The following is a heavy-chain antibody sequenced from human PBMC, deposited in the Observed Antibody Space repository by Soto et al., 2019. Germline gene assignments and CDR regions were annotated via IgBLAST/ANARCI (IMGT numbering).Heavy chain of an antibody. V-gene: IGHV4-34*01. CDR2: INHSGST. CDR3: ARDKITGLFDY. Sequence: QVQLQQWGAGLLKPSETLSLTCAVYGGSFSGYSWTWIRQPPGTGLEWIGEINHSGSTNYNPSLKXXVTISVDTSTNQFSRKLTSVTAADTAVYYCARDKITGLFDYWGQGALVTVSS. J-gene: IGHJ4*02. D-gene: IGHD2-8*02. CDR1: GGSFSGYS.